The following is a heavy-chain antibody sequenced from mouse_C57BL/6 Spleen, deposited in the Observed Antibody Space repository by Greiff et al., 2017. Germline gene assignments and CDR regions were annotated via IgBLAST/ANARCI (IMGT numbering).Heavy chain of an antibody. V-gene: IGHV5-17*01. Sequence: EVMLVESGGGLVKPGGSLKLSCAASGFTFSDYGMHWVRQAPEKGLEWVAYISSGSSTIYYADTVKGRFTISRDNAKNTLFLQMTSLRSEDTAMYYCARTTGSGVYYYAMDYWGQGTSVTVSS. D-gene: IGHD4-1*01. J-gene: IGHJ4*01. CDR3: ARTTGSGVYYYAMDY. CDR2: ISSGSSTI. CDR1: GFTFSDYG.